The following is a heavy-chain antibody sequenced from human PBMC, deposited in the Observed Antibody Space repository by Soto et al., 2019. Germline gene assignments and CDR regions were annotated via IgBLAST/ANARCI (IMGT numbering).Heavy chain of an antibody. J-gene: IGHJ6*03. D-gene: IGHD3-10*01. Sequence: GGSLRLSCAASGFTVSSNYMSWVRQAPGKGLEWVSVIYSGGSTYYADSVKGRFTISRDNSKNTLYLQMNSLRAEDTAVYYCARVAPYYYGSGSYYYYYYMDVWGKGTTVTVSS. CDR2: IYSGGST. CDR1: GFTVSSNY. CDR3: ARVAPYYYGSGSYYYYYYMDV. V-gene: IGHV3-66*01.